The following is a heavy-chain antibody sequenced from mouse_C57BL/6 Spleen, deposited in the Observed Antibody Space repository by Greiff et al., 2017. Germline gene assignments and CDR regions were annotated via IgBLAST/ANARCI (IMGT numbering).Heavy chain of an antibody. D-gene: IGHD2-12*01. CDR3: AIERRDYAMDY. CDR1: GYTFTSYW. CDR2: IHPSDSDT. Sequence: QVQLQQSGAELVQPGASVKVSCKASGYTFTSYWMPWVKQRPGQGLEWIGRIHPSDSDTNYNKKFKGKDTLTVDKSSSTAYMPLSSLTSEDSAVYYCAIERRDYAMDYWGQGTSVTVSS. V-gene: IGHV1-74*01. J-gene: IGHJ4*01.